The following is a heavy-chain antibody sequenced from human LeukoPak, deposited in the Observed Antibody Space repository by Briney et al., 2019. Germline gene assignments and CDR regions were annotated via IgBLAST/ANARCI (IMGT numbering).Heavy chain of an antibody. CDR3: ARRRDGYNYFDY. Sequence: SETLSLTCTVSGGSISSYYWSWIRQPPGKGLEWIGYIYYSGSTSYNPSLKSRVTISVDTSKNQFSLKLSSVTAADTAVYYCARRRDGYNYFDYWGQGTLVTVSS. CDR2: IYYSGST. D-gene: IGHD5-24*01. J-gene: IGHJ4*02. V-gene: IGHV4-59*08. CDR1: GGSISSYY.